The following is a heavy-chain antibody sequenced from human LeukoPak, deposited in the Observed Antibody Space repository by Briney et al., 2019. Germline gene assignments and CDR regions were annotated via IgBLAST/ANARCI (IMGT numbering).Heavy chain of an antibody. D-gene: IGHD5-12*01. CDR3: ARARRWLQWYYFDY. Sequence: ASVKVSCKASGYTFTGYYMHWVRQAPGQGLEWMGWINPNSGGTNYAQKFQGRVTMTRDTSISTAYMELSRLRSDDTAAYYCARARRWLQWYYFDYWGQGTLVTVSS. CDR1: GYTFTGYY. J-gene: IGHJ4*02. V-gene: IGHV1-2*02. CDR2: INPNSGGT.